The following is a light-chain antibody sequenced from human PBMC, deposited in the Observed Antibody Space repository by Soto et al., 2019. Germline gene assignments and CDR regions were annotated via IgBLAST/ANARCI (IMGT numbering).Light chain of an antibody. CDR1: QSVSSTY. CDR2: GAS. J-gene: IGKJ5*01. CDR3: QQYGSFSIT. V-gene: IGKV3-20*01. Sequence: EIVLTQSPATLSLSPMEIATLSVMASQSVSSTYLAWYQQKPGQAPRLLIYGASSRATGIPDRFSGSGSGTDFTLTISRLEPEDFAVYYCQQYGSFSITFGQGTRLEIK.